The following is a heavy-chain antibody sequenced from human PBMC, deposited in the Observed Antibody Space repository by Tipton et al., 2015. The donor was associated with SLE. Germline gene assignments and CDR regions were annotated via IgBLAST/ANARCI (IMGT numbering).Heavy chain of an antibody. CDR2: INHSGST. V-gene: IGHV4-34*01. CDR1: GGSFSGYY. CDR3: ARGKSSGNRPFDY. D-gene: IGHD1-26*01. Sequence: TLSLTCAVYGGSFSGYYWSWIRQPPGKGLEWIGEINHSGSTNYNPSLKSRVTISVDTSKNQFSLKLSSVTAADTAVYYCARGKSSGNRPFDYWGQGTLVTVSS. J-gene: IGHJ4*02.